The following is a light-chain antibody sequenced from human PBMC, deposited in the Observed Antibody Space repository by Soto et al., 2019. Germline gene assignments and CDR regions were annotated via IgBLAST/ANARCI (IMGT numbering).Light chain of an antibody. J-gene: IGLJ2*01. Sequence: QSVLTQLPSASGTPGQRITISCSGSSSNIGSNSVNWYRQLPGTAPKLLIYSNNQWPSGVPDRFSGSKSGTSASLAISGLQSEDEDDYYCAVWDDSLNGPVFGGGTKLTVL. CDR3: AVWDDSLNGPV. V-gene: IGLV1-44*01. CDR1: SSNIGSNS. CDR2: SNN.